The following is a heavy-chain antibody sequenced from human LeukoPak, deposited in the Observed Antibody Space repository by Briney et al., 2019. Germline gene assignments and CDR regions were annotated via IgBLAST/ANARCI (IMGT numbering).Heavy chain of an antibody. V-gene: IGHV1-3*01. Sequence: ASLKVSCKASGYTFTSYAMHWVRQAPGQRLEWMGWINAGNGNTKYSQKFQGRVTITRDTSASAAYMELSSLRSEDTAVYYCARGYSSSWYSAFDYWGQGTLVTVSS. CDR1: GYTFTSYA. D-gene: IGHD6-13*01. CDR2: INAGNGNT. CDR3: ARGYSSSWYSAFDY. J-gene: IGHJ4*02.